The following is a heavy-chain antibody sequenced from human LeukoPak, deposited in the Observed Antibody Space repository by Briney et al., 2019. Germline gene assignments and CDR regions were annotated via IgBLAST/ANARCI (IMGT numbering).Heavy chain of an antibody. Sequence: GGSLRLSCAASGFTFSSYAMSWVRQAPGKGLEWVSYISSSSSTIYYADSVKGRFTISRDNAKNSLYLQMNSLRAEDTAVYYCAREGTGSSWYYRWFDPWSQGTLVTVSS. J-gene: IGHJ5*02. CDR1: GFTFSSYA. V-gene: IGHV3-48*04. D-gene: IGHD6-13*01. CDR2: ISSSSSTI. CDR3: AREGTGSSWYYRWFDP.